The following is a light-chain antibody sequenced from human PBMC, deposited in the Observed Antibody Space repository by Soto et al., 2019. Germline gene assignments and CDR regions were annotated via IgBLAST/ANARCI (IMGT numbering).Light chain of an antibody. J-gene: IGKJ2*01. CDR2: GAS. Sequence: EIVMTQSPATLSVSPGERATLSCRASQSVSSNLAWYQQKPGQAPRLLIYGASTRATGIPARFSGSGSGTEFTLTINSPQSEDFAVYYCQQYNNWPPYTFGQGTKLEIK. CDR1: QSVSSN. CDR3: QQYNNWPPYT. V-gene: IGKV3-15*01.